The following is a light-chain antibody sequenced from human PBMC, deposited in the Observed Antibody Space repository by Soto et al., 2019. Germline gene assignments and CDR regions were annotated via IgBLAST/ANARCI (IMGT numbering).Light chain of an antibody. CDR1: SSDVGGYKY. Sequence: QSALTQPASVSGSPGQSITISCTGTSSDVGGYKYVSWYQQHPGKAPKLMIYEVSRRPSGVSNRFSGSKSGNTASLTISGLQAEDEADYYCTSYATARTLYVFGTGTKLNVL. V-gene: IGLV2-14*01. CDR2: EVS. J-gene: IGLJ1*01. CDR3: TSYATARTLYV.